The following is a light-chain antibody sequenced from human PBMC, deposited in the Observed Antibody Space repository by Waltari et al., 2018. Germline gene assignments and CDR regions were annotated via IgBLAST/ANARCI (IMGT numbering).Light chain of an antibody. J-gene: IGKJ2*01. Sequence: DIVMTQSPASLGVSLGERATIHCTSSQSVLYSSNNKNYLSWYQQKPGQPPKMIIYWASTRESGVPDRFSGSGSGTDFTLTISSLQAEDVAVYYCLQTYVSPYTFGQGTNLEI. V-gene: IGKV4-1*01. CDR3: LQTYVSPYT. CDR1: QSVLYSSNNKNY. CDR2: WAS.